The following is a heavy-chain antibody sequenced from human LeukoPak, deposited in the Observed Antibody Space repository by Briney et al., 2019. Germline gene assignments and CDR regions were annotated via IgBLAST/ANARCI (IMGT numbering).Heavy chain of an antibody. V-gene: IGHV4-39*07. CDR1: GGSISSSSYY. CDR2: IYYSAST. D-gene: IGHD3-22*01. J-gene: IGHJ3*02. Sequence: PSGTLSLTCTVSGGSISSSSYYCGWIRQPPGKGLEWVGSIYYSASTYYNPSLNRRATISVDTSKNQFSLKLRSVPAADMAAYYCARDRANVDSTGYYSRHDAFDIWGQGTMVTVSS. CDR3: ARDRANVDSTGYYSRHDAFDI.